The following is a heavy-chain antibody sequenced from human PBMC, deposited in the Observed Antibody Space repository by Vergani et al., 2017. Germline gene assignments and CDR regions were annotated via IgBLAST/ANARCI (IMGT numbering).Heavy chain of an antibody. D-gene: IGHD6-25*01. J-gene: IGHJ1*01. CDR2: ISAYNGNT. V-gene: IGHV1-18*01. CDR1: GYTFSTYG. Sequence: QVQLVQSGAEVKKPGASVKVSCKASGYTFSTYGISWVRQAPGQGLEWMGWISAYNGNTNYPQKFQGRLTMTTDTSTRTAYMELRSLRSDDTAVYYCARVRMENDTYGRSGYWVPGTLVTVSS. CDR3: ARVRMENDTYGRSGY.